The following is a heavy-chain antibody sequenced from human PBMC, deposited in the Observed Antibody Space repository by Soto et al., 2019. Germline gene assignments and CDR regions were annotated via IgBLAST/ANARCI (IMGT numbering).Heavy chain of an antibody. CDR3: ATTSEYSSSSSYFDY. J-gene: IGHJ4*02. CDR2: INPNSGGT. D-gene: IGHD6-6*01. Sequence: ASVKVSCKASGYTFTGYYMHWVRQAPGQGLEWMGWINPNSGGTNYAQKFQGWVTMTRDTSISTAYMELSRLRSDDTAVYYCATTSEYSSSSSYFDYWGQGTLVTVSS. V-gene: IGHV1-2*04. CDR1: GYTFTGYY.